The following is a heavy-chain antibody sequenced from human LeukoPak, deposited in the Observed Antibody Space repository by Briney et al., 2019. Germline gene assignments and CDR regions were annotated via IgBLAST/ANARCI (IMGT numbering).Heavy chain of an antibody. V-gene: IGHV3-7*02. D-gene: IGHD6-13*01. CDR2: INPDGSGK. J-gene: IGHJ4*02. CDR1: GFTFNIYW. CDR3: ARGYSADY. Sequence: GGSLRLSCAASGFTFNIYWMSWVRQAPGKGLEWVANINPDGSGKYYVDSVKGRFTISRDNAKNSLYLQMNSLRAEDTAVYYCARGYSADYWGQGTLVTVSS.